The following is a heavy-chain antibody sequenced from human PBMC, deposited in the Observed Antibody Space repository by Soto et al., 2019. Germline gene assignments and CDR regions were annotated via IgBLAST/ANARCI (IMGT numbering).Heavy chain of an antibody. Sequence: ASVKVSCKASGYTFTSYYMHWVRQAPGQGLEWMGIINPSGGSTSYAQKFQGRVTMTRDTSTSTAYMELSSLRSEDTAVYYCASRVGSVYHNWFAPGGKGTLVTVPS. CDR3: ASRVGSVYHNWFAP. D-gene: IGHD3-3*01. V-gene: IGHV1-46*01. CDR1: GYTFTSYY. J-gene: IGHJ5*02. CDR2: INPSGGST.